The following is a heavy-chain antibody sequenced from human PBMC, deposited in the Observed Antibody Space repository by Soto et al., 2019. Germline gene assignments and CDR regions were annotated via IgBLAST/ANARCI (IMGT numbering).Heavy chain of an antibody. Sequence: SETLSLTCAVSGGSISSSNWWSWVRQPPGKGLEWIGEIYHSGSTNYNPSLKSRVTISVDKSKNQFSLKLSSVTAADTAVYYCARGGCSGGSCYSADDAFDIWGQGTMVTVSS. J-gene: IGHJ3*02. CDR2: IYHSGST. CDR1: GGSISSSNW. V-gene: IGHV4-4*02. D-gene: IGHD2-15*01. CDR3: ARGGCSGGSCYSADDAFDI.